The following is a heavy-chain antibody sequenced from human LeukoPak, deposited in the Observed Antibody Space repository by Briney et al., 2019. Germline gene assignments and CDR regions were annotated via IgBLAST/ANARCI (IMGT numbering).Heavy chain of an antibody. CDR1: GGSFSGYY. V-gene: IGHV4-34*01. J-gene: IGHJ6*02. CDR2: INHGGST. D-gene: IGHD3-10*01. CDR3: ARAIRGVMIVYYYYGLDV. Sequence: SETLSLTCAVYGGSFSGYYWSWIRQPPGKGLERIGEINHGGSTNYNPSLKSRVTISVDTSKKQFSLKLSSVTAADTAVYYCARAIRGVMIVYYYYGLDVWGQGTTVTVSS.